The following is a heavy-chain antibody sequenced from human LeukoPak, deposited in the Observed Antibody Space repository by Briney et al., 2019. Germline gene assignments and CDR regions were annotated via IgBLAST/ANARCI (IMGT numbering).Heavy chain of an antibody. V-gene: IGHV1-69*13. Sequence: SVKVSCKASGGTFSRYSIAWVRQAPGQGLEWMGGIIPNFGTTNYAQNFQGRVTITADESTSTAYMELSSLRSEDTAVYYCARDRSITMVRGVIGWFDPWGQGTLVTVSS. CDR2: IIPNFGTT. J-gene: IGHJ5*02. CDR1: GGTFSRYS. CDR3: ARDRSITMVRGVIGWFDP. D-gene: IGHD3-10*01.